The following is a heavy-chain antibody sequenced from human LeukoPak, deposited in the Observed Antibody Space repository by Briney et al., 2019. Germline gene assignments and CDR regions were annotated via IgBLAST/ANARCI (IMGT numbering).Heavy chain of an antibody. J-gene: IGHJ4*02. D-gene: IGHD3-10*01. CDR2: ISANDGNT. CDR1: GYTFTSYG. Sequence: ASVKVSCKASGYTFTSYGISWVRQAPGQGLEWMGWISANDGNTDYPQKLQGRVTMTTDTSTSTAYMELRSLKSDDTAVYYCARESHVTREDYWGQGTLVTVSS. V-gene: IGHV1-18*01. CDR3: ARESHVTREDY.